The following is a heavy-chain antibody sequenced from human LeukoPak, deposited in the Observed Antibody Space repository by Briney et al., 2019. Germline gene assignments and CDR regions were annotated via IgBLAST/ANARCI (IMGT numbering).Heavy chain of an antibody. J-gene: IGHJ4*02. V-gene: IGHV4-39*07. CDR2: IYYSGST. Sequence: SETLSLTCTVSGGSISSSSYYWGWIRQPPGKGLEWIGSIYYSGSTYCNPSLKSRVTISVDTSKNQFSLKLSSVTAADTAVYYCARVGISKGSSWSLDFDYWGQGTLVTVSS. CDR1: GGSISSSSYY. CDR3: ARVGISKGSSWSLDFDY. D-gene: IGHD6-13*01.